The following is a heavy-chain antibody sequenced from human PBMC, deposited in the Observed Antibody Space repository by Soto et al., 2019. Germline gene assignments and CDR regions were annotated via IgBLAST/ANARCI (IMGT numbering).Heavy chain of an antibody. CDR1: GYTFTSYG. Sequence: ASVKVSCKASGYTFTSYGISWVRQAPGQGLEWMGWISAYNGNTNYAQKLQGRVTMTTDTSTSTAYMELSSLRSEDTAVYYCASAYDSSGYYWFDPWGQGTLVTVSS. D-gene: IGHD3-22*01. CDR2: ISAYNGNT. CDR3: ASAYDSSGYYWFDP. J-gene: IGHJ5*02. V-gene: IGHV1-18*01.